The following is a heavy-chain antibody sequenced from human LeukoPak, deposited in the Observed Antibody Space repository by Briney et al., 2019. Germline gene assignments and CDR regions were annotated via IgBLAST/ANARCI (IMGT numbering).Heavy chain of an antibody. Sequence: ASVKVSCKASGYTFTGYYMHWVRQAPGQGLEWMGWINPNSGGTNYAQKFQGRVTMTRDTSISTAYMELSRLRSDDTAVYYCARDLRGVHRTGIAAAGTIGYWGQGTLVTVSS. CDR3: ARDLRGVHRTGIAAAGTIGY. CDR1: GYTFTGYY. V-gene: IGHV1-2*02. J-gene: IGHJ4*02. CDR2: INPNSGGT. D-gene: IGHD6-13*01.